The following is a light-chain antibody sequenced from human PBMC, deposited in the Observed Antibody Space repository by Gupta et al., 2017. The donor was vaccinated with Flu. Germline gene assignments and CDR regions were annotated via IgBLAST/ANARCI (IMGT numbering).Light chain of an antibody. CDR3: CSYICCCPWV. V-gene: IGLV2-23*02. J-gene: IGLJ3*02. CDR1: SDIGYYNL. CDR2: EVR. Sequence: SDIGYYNLVSWYQHHPDKAPKLIIYEVRTRPSADSSRFSGSKSGNTASLTISVLQSEDEADYYCCSYICCCPWVFGRGPTLTVL.